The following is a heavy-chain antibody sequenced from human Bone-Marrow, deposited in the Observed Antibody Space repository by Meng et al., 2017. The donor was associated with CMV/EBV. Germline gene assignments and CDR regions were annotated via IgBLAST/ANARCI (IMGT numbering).Heavy chain of an antibody. CDR3: ARERAVRTTGPGSFAGVGRGKFFDY. D-gene: IGHD4-17*01. V-gene: IGHV3-30*02. J-gene: IGHJ4*02. CDR2: IRYDGSNK. Sequence: GESLKISCAASGFTFSSYGMHWVRQAPGKGLEWVAFIRYDGSNKYYADSVKGRITISRDNAKKSVYMQMSSLRVEDTAVYYCARERAVRTTGPGSFAGVGRGKFFDYWGQGTLVTVSS. CDR1: GFTFSSYG.